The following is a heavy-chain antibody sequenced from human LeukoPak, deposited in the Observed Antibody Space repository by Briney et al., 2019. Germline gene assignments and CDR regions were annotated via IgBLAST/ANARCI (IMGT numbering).Heavy chain of an antibody. CDR1: GFTFSSYW. Sequence: PGGSLRLSCAASGFTFSSYWMHWVRQAPGKGLVWVSRINSDGSSTSYADSVKGRFTISRDSAKNPLYLQMNSLRAEDTAVYYCARETNVYPHSSFDIWGQGTMVTVSS. CDR2: INSDGSST. CDR3: ARETNVYPHSSFDI. V-gene: IGHV3-74*01. D-gene: IGHD2-8*01. J-gene: IGHJ3*02.